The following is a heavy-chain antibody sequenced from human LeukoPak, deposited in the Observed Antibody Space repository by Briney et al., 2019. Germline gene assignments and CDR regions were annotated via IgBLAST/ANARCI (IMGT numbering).Heavy chain of an antibody. J-gene: IGHJ4*02. CDR3: AKAHGGSYHSGID. CDR2: INGSGGST. CDR1: GFTFTSYA. D-gene: IGHD1-26*01. V-gene: IGHV3-23*01. Sequence: GGSLRLSCAASGFTFTSYAMNWVRQAPGKGLVWVSGINGSGGSTYYADSVKGRFSISRANSKNTLYLQLNSLRVDDTAEYYCAKAHGGSYHSGIDWGQGTLVIVAS.